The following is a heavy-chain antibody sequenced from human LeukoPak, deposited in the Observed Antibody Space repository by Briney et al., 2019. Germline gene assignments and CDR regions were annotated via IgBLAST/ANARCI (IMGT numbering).Heavy chain of an antibody. J-gene: IGHJ4*02. V-gene: IGHV4-4*02. Sequence: SETLSLTCAVSGGSISTNNWWHWVRQSPGKGLEWIGEIYHSGSTNYNPSLKSRVTISVDTSKNQFSLKVNSVTAADAATYYCARQGIEWFFFDLWGQGTLVSVSS. CDR2: IYHSGST. CDR3: ARQGIEWFFFDL. CDR1: GGSISTNNW. D-gene: IGHD3-3*01.